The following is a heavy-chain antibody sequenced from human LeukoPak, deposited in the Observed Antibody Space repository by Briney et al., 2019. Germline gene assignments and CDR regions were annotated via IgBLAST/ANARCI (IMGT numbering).Heavy chain of an antibody. D-gene: IGHD3/OR15-3a*01. CDR1: GDSIKTYY. J-gene: IGHJ5*02. CDR3: ARVLPRTGYNPGLDL. Sequence: SGTLSLTCPVSGDSIKTYYWNWLRQPPGKGLEWIGFIHDSGTIDYNPSLKSRVSFLLDTSKNHIALRLRSVTAADTAVYFCARVLPRTGYNPGLDLWGQGILVTVSS. CDR2: IHDSGTI. V-gene: IGHV4-59*01.